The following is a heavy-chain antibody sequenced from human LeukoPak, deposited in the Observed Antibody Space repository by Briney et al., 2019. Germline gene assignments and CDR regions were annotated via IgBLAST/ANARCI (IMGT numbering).Heavy chain of an antibody. CDR2: IKNKADGGTA. J-gene: IGHJ3*02. V-gene: IGHV3-15*01. D-gene: IGHD3-3*01. CDR1: GFTFSNAW. CDR3: TTSPDSHYDFWSGYDSPDI. Sequence: KPGGSLRLSCAASGFTFSNAWMNWVRQAPGKGLEWVGRIKNKADGGTADFAAPVKGRFTISRHDSKNTLYLQMNSLKSEDTAVYYCTTSPDSHYDFWSGYDSPDIWGQGTMVTVSS.